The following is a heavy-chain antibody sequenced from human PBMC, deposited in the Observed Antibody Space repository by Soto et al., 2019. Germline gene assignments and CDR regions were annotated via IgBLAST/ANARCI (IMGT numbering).Heavy chain of an antibody. J-gene: IGHJ5*02. D-gene: IGHD4-17*01. CDR3: ARDQGYCDYDWFDP. Sequence: QVQLVQSGAEVKKPGSSVKVSCKASGGTFSSYAISWVRQAPGQGLECMGGIIPIFGTANYAQKFQGRVTITADESTSTAYMELSRLRSEDTAVYYCARDQGYCDYDWFDPWGQGTLVTVSS. CDR1: GGTFSSYA. V-gene: IGHV1-69*01. CDR2: IIPIFGTA.